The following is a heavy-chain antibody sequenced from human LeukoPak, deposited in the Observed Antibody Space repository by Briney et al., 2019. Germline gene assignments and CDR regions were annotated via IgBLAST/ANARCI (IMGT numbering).Heavy chain of an antibody. J-gene: IGHJ6*02. CDR1: GGTFSSYA. CDR2: IIPILGIA. Sequence: GSSVKVSCKASGGTFSSYAISWVRQAPRQGLEWMGRIIPILGIANYAQKFQGRVTITADKSTSTAYMELSSLRSEDTAVYYCARDRDDYYYYGMDVWGQGTTVTVSS. CDR3: ARDRDDYYYYGMDV. V-gene: IGHV1-69*04.